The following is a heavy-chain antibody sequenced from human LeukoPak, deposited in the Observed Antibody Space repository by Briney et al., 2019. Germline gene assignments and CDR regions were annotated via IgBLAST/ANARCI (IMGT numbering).Heavy chain of an antibody. D-gene: IGHD2-2*01. CDR2: INPNSGGT. CDR3: AHLGYCSSTSCHDAFDI. V-gene: IGHV1-2*02. CDR1: GYTFTGYY. J-gene: IGHJ3*02. Sequence: ASVKVSCKASGYTFTGYYMHWVRQAPGQGLEWMGWINPNSGGTNYAQKIQGRVTMTRDTSISTAYMELSRLRSDDTAVYYCAHLGYCSSTSCHDAFDIWGQGTMVTVSS.